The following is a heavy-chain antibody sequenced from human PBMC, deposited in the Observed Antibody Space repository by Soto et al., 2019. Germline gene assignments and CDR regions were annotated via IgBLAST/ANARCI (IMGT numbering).Heavy chain of an antibody. CDR2: IYPGDSDT. CDR3: ARHCTIFGVVQSFYGMDV. Sequence: PGESLKISCKGSGYSFTSYWIGWVRQMPGKGLEWMGIIYPGDSDTRYSPSFQGQVTISADKSISTAYLQWSSLKASDTAMYYCARHCTIFGVVQSFYGMDVWGQGTTVTVSS. CDR1: GYSFTSYW. J-gene: IGHJ6*02. V-gene: IGHV5-51*01. D-gene: IGHD3-3*01.